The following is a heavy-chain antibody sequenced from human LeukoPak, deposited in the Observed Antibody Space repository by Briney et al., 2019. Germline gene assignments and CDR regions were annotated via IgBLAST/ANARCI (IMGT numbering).Heavy chain of an antibody. D-gene: IGHD4-17*01. J-gene: IGHJ3*02. CDR1: GGSISSYY. CDR3: ARDGPVGDYIHDAFDI. CDR2: IYYSGST. V-gene: IGHV4-59*01. Sequence: SETLSLTCTVSGGSISSYYWSWIRQPPGKGLEWIGYIYYSGSTNYNPSLKSRVTISVDTSKNQFSLKLSSVTAADTAVYYCARDGPVGDYIHDAFDIWGQGTMVTVCS.